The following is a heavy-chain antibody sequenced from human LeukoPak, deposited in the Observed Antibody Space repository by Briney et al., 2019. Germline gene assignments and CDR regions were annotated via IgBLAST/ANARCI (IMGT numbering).Heavy chain of an antibody. CDR3: ARDFTDGSPLDY. J-gene: IGHJ4*02. V-gene: IGHV1-18*01. D-gene: IGHD1-14*01. Sequence: ASVKVSCKASGYTFTSYGISWVRQAPGQGLEWMGWISAYDGNTNYAQKLQGRVTMTTDTSTSTAYMELRSLRSDDTAVYYCARDFTDGSPLDYWGQGTPVTVSS. CDR1: GYTFTSYG. CDR2: ISAYDGNT.